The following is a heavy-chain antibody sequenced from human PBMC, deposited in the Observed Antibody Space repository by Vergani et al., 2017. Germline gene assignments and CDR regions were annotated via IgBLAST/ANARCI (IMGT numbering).Heavy chain of an antibody. D-gene: IGHD6-6*01. J-gene: IGHJ4*02. V-gene: IGHV3-30*18. CDR1: GFTFSSYG. Sequence: QVQLVESGGGVVQPGRSLRLSCAASGFTFSSYGMHWVRQAPGKGLEWVAVISYDGSNKYYADSVKGRFTISRDNSKNTLYLQMNSLRAEDTAVYYCAKAPYPLQLVQYYFDYWGQGTLVTVSS. CDR2: ISYDGSNK. CDR3: AKAPYPLQLVQYYFDY.